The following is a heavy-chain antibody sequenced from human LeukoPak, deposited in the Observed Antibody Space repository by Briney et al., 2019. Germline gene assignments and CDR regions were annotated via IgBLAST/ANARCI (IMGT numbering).Heavy chain of an antibody. Sequence: ASVKVSCTASGYSFTSYGISWVRQAPGQGLEWMGWISAYNGNTNYAQKLQGRVTMTTDTSTSTAYMELRSLRSDDTAVYYCARGAHYDSSGYFGYWGQGTLVTVSS. V-gene: IGHV1-18*01. CDR2: ISAYNGNT. CDR1: GYSFTSYG. CDR3: ARGAHYDSSGYFGY. J-gene: IGHJ4*02. D-gene: IGHD3-22*01.